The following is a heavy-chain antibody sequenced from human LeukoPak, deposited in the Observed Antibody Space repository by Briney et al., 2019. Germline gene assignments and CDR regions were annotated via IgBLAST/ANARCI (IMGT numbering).Heavy chain of an antibody. D-gene: IGHD3-10*01. V-gene: IGHV3-23*01. CDR1: GFTFSTYA. J-gene: IGHJ4*02. CDR3: AKWPDYGSGSSLDY. CDR2: MGGSDGVA. Sequence: LPGGSLRLSCAASGFTFSTYAMSWVRQAPGKGLEWVSGMGGSDGVAYYADSVKGRFTISRDNSKNTLYLQMSSLRAEDTAVYYCAKWPDYGSGSSLDYWGQGTLVTVSS.